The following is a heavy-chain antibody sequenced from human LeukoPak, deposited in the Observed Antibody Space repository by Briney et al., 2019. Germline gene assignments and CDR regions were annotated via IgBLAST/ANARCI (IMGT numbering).Heavy chain of an antibody. Sequence: SETLSLTCTVSGASISSSTYYWGCIRQPPGKGLEWIGSASYSGNTYYNPSLKSRVTILVDTSKNQFSLKMTSVTAADTAVYYCARDQYYDVSTYYEIDYWGQGTLVTVSS. CDR3: ARDQYYDVSTYYEIDY. V-gene: IGHV4-39*07. D-gene: IGHD3-22*01. CDR1: GASISSSTYY. J-gene: IGHJ4*02. CDR2: ASYSGNT.